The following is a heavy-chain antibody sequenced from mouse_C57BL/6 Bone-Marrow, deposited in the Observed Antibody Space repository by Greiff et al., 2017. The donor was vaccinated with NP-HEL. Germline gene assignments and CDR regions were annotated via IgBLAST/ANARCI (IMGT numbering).Heavy chain of an antibody. CDR2: IHPNSGST. V-gene: IGHV1-64*01. D-gene: IGHD1-1*01. J-gene: IGHJ2*01. CDR1: GYTFTSYW. Sequence: VQLQQPGAELVKPGASVKLSCKASGYTFTSYWMHWVKQRPGQGLEWIGMIHPNSGSTNYNEKFKSKATLTVDKSSSTAYMQLSSLTSEDSAVYYWAITTVAYYLDYWGQGTTLTVSS. CDR3: AITTVAYYLDY.